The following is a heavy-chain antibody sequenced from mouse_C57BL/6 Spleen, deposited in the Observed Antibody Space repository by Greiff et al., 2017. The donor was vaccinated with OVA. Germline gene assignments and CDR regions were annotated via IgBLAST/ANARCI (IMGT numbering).Heavy chain of an antibody. V-gene: IGHV1-52*01. J-gene: IGHJ4*01. D-gene: IGHD2-10*02. CDR2: IDPSDSET. Sequence: QVQLQQPGAELVRPGSSVKLSCKASGYTFTSYWMHWVKQRPIQGLEWIGNIDPSDSETHYNQKFKDKATLTVDKSSSTAYMQLSSLTSEDSAVYYCASYGIYAMDYWGQGTSVTVSS. CDR1: GYTFTSYW. CDR3: ASYGIYAMDY.